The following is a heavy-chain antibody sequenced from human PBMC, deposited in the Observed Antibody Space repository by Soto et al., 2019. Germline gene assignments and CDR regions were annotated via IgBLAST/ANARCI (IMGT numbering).Heavy chain of an antibody. J-gene: IGHJ4*02. CDR1: GFTIRNTY. V-gene: IGHV3-53*01. D-gene: IGHD2-8*01. CDR3: ARDLGHFSNGPSSAHLHX. Sequence: VFLRVSCAVAGFTIRNTYFSWVRQAPGKGLEWVSVIFRTGNTFYTDSVKGRLTISRDTYATIVYLQMNNLKAEDTAVYYCARDLGHFSNGPSSAHLHXWGQATMVTVSX. CDR2: IFRTGNT.